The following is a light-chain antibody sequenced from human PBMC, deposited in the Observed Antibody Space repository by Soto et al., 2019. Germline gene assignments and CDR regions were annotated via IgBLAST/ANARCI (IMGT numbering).Light chain of an antibody. Sequence: VLTQSPGTLSLSPGQRATLSCRASQSVGTYLAWYQQKPGQPPRLLISVASSRATGIPDRFSGSGSGTEFTLTISRVEAEDFAVYYCQQYVAPHPITFGQGTRLDIK. CDR2: VAS. J-gene: IGKJ5*01. V-gene: IGKV3-20*01. CDR3: QQYVAPHPIT. CDR1: QSVGTY.